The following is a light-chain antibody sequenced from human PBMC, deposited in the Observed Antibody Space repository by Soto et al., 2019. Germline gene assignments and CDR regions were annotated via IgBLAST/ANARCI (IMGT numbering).Light chain of an antibody. CDR3: QQSDSTPRT. J-gene: IGKJ5*01. Sequence: DIQITQSPSSLSASVSQRVTITCRASQSIRRSLNWYQQKPGKAPKLLIYAASSLQSGVPSRFSGSGYGTDFTLTITSLQSEDFAVYYCQQSDSTPRTFGQGTRVEIK. CDR2: AAS. CDR1: QSIRRS. V-gene: IGKV1-39*01.